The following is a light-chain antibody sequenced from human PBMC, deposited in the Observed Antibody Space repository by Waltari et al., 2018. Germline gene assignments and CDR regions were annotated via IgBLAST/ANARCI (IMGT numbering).Light chain of an antibody. J-gene: IGKJ1*01. CDR3: QQYVRVPVS. CDR2: GAS. V-gene: IGKV3-20*01. CDR1: QRVSRS. Sequence: EIVLTQSPGTLSLSPGERATPSCRASQRVSRSLAWYQRKPGQAPRILIYGASSRATGVPDRCSGSGSGTDLSLTISRLEPEDCAVYYCQQYVRVPVSFGQETKVEI.